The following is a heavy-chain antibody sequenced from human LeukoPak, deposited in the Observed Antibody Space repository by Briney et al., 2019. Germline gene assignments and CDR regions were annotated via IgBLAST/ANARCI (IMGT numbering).Heavy chain of an antibody. Sequence: ASVKVSCKASGYTFTSYDINWVRQATGQGLEWMGWMNPNSGNTGYAQKFQGRVTMTRNTSISTAYMELSSLRSEDTAVYYCASYQRYDFWGGYYRNYYYYYMDVWGKGTTVTVSS. D-gene: IGHD3-3*01. CDR3: ASYQRYDFWGGYYRNYYYYYMDV. V-gene: IGHV1-8*01. CDR2: MNPNSGNT. CDR1: GYTFTSYD. J-gene: IGHJ6*03.